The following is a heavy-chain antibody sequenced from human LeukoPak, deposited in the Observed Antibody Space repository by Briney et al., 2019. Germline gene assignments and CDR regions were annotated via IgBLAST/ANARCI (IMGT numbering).Heavy chain of an antibody. J-gene: IGHJ4*02. CDR1: GFTFSSYG. Sequence: GGSLRLSCAASGFTFSSYGMHWVRQAPGKGLEWVAVIWYDGSNKYYADSVKGRFTISRDNSKNTLYLQMNSLRAEDTAVYYCAREYYDYVWGSYRPYYFDYWGQGTLDTVSS. D-gene: IGHD3-16*02. CDR3: AREYYDYVWGSYRPYYFDY. CDR2: IWYDGSNK. V-gene: IGHV3-33*01.